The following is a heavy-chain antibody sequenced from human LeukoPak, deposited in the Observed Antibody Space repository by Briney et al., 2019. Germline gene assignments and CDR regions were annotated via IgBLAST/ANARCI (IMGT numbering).Heavy chain of an antibody. V-gene: IGHV3-30*02. CDR3: AKTIAAAGTSGRYYYYYGMDV. J-gene: IGHJ6*02. CDR2: IRYDGSNK. CDR1: GLTFSSYG. Sequence: PGGSLRLSCAASGLTFSSYGMHWVRQAPGKGLEWVAFIRYDGSNKYYADSVKGRFTISRDNSKNTLYLQMNSLRAEDTAVYYCAKTIAAAGTSGRYYYYYGMDVWGQGTTVTVSS. D-gene: IGHD6-13*01.